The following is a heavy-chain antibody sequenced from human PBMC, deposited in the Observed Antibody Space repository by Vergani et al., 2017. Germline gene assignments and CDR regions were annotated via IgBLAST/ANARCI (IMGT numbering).Heavy chain of an antibody. J-gene: IGHJ6*02. CDR3: ARGRYSGYDEGGYYYYYGMDV. Sequence: EVQLVESGGGLVQPGGSLRLSCAASGFTFSSYEMHWVRQATGKGLEWVSAIGTAGDTYCPCSVKGRFTISRDNSKNTLYLQMNSLRAEDTALYYCARGRYSGYDEGGYYYYYGMDVWGQGTTVTVSS. D-gene: IGHD5-12*01. CDR1: GFTFSSYE. CDR2: IGTAGDT. V-gene: IGHV3-13*04.